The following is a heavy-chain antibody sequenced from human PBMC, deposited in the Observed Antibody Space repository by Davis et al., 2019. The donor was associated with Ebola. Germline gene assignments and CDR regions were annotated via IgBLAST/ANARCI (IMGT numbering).Heavy chain of an antibody. CDR3: ARGGDGADAYFDY. CDR2: IVPIFGTP. D-gene: IGHD3-16*01. V-gene: IGHV1-69*13. Sequence: AASVKVSCKASGGPFSYYAISWVRQAPGQGLEWMGGIVPIFGTPNYAQRFQGRVTISADESTSTAYMELSGLRSADTAVYYCARGGDGADAYFDYWGQGTQVTVSS. J-gene: IGHJ4*02. CDR1: GGPFSYYA.